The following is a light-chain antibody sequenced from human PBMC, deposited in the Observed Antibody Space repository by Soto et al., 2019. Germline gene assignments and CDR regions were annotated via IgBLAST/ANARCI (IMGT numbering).Light chain of an antibody. CDR3: QQYSDNWT. CDR1: QSISSW. Sequence: DIQMTQSPSTLSASVGDRVTITCRASQSISSWLAWYQQKPGTAPKLLIYKASTLQSGVPSRFSGSGSGTEFTLTISSLHPDDVATYYCQQYSDNWTFGQGTKVEIK. J-gene: IGKJ1*01. V-gene: IGKV1-5*03. CDR2: KAS.